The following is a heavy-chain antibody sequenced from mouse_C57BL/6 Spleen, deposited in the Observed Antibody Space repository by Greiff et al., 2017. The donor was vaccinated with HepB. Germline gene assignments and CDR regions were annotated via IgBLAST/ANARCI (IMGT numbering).Heavy chain of an antibody. D-gene: IGHD2-1*01. Sequence: VQLKQSGPELVKPGASVKIPCKASGYTFTDYNMDWVKQSHGKSLEWIGDINPNNGGTIYNHKFKGKATLTVDKSSSTAYMELRSLTSEDTAVYYCARRGSYGNYGYYAMDYWGQGTSVTVSS. J-gene: IGHJ4*01. CDR3: ARRGSYGNYGYYAMDY. CDR1: GYTFTDYN. CDR2: INPNNGGT. V-gene: IGHV1-18*01.